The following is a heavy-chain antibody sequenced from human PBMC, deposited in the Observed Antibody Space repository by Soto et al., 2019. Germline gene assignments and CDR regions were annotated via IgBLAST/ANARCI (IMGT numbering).Heavy chain of an antibody. D-gene: IGHD3-22*01. Sequence: QVQLVESGGGVVQPGRSLRLSCAASGFTFSSNAMQRVRQAPVKGLEWVAVISYDGSNKYYADSVKGRFTISRDNSKNTQYLQMNSLRAEDTTVYYCAREIARLLGPWGQGTLVTVSS. CDR3: AREIARLLGP. CDR2: ISYDGSNK. CDR1: GFTFSSNA. V-gene: IGHV3-30-3*01. J-gene: IGHJ5*02.